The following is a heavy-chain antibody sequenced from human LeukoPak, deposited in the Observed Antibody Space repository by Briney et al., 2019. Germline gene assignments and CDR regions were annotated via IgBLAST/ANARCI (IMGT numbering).Heavy chain of an antibody. Sequence: PQASVKVSCKASGYTFTGYYIHWVRQAPGQGLEWMGWINPNSGGTNYAQKFQGRVTMTRDTSITYMELSRLRSDDTAVYYCARAYSGYEAFDYWGQGTLVTVSS. D-gene: IGHD5-12*01. CDR1: GYTFTGYY. CDR3: ARAYSGYEAFDY. CDR2: INPNSGGT. J-gene: IGHJ4*02. V-gene: IGHV1-2*02.